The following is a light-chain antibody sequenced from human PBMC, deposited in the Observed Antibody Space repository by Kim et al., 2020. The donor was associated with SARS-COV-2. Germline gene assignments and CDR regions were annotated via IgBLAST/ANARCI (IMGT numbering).Light chain of an antibody. V-gene: IGLV3-9*01. CDR1: NIANKN. CDR2: RDG. J-gene: IGLJ2*01. CDR3: QVWDKNAKI. Sequence: SYELTQPLSVSVALGQTARITCGGDNIANKNVHWYQQRPGQAPVLVIYRDGNRPSGIPERFSGSNSGNTATLTISRAQDGDEADYYCQVWDKNAKIFGGGTKLTVL.